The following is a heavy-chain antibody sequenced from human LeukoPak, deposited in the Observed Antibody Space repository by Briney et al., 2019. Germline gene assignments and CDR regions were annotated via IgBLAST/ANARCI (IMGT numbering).Heavy chain of an antibody. V-gene: IGHV4-39*01. J-gene: IGHJ4*02. CDR1: SDSISRSYFY. CDR2: IYLTGST. CDR3: ARLGDSGYYADF. D-gene: IGHD3-22*01. Sequence: SETLSLTCTVTSDSISRSYFYWGWVRQPPGKGLEWIGSIYLTGSTYYNSSLKSRLTISLDTSRDQFSLKLSSVTAADTAVYYCARLGDSGYYADFWGQGTLVTVSS.